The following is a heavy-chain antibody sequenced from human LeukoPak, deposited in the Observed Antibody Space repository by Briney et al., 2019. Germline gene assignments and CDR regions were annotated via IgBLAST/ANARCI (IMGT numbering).Heavy chain of an antibody. Sequence: HSGGSPRLSCTASGFPFIEYSMKWVRQAPGKGLEWISYIGIDSGNTKYADSVRGRFTTSADKAKTSLYLQMNSLRVEDTAVYYCARDHNYAFDNWGQGILVSVAS. CDR3: ARDHNYAFDN. D-gene: IGHD1-1*01. CDR1: GFPFIEYS. CDR2: IGIDSGNT. J-gene: IGHJ4*02. V-gene: IGHV3-48*01.